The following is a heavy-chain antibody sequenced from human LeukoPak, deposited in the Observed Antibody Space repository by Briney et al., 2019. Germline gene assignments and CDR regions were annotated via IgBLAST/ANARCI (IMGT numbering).Heavy chain of an antibody. V-gene: IGHV4-34*01. CDR2: INHSGST. CDR3: ARGLGSSGRYWFDP. D-gene: IGHD6-19*01. Sequence: PSETLSLTCAVYGGSFSGYYWSWIRQPPGKGLEWIGEINHSGSTNYNPSLKSRVTISVDTSKNQFSLKLSSVTAADTAVYYCARGLGSSGRYWFDPWGQGTLVTVSS. J-gene: IGHJ5*02. CDR1: GGSFSGYY.